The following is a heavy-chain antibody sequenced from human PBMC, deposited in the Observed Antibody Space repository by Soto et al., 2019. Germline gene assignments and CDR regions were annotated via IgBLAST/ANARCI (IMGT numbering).Heavy chain of an antibody. D-gene: IGHD6-25*01. V-gene: IGHV3-33*08. Sequence: QVQVVESGGGVVQPGTSLRLSCVGSGFTFGSFGMHWVRQAPGKGLEWVAVIWHDGREKYYAESVEGRFTVSRDNRKNPMYLQMNSLRAEDTAVYYCARDPGKDAAMDCWGQGTVVTVSS. CDR3: ARDPGKDAAMDC. J-gene: IGHJ4*02. CDR1: GFTFGSFG. CDR2: IWHDGREK.